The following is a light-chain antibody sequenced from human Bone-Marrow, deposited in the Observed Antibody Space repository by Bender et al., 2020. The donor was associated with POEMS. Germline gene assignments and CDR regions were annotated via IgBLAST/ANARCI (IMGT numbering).Light chain of an antibody. CDR3: AAWDDRLRGLL. V-gene: IGLV1-47*01. J-gene: IGLJ2*01. CDR2: NND. Sequence: QSVLTQPPSASGTPRQWVTISCSGSASNIGSNYVYWYQQVPGTAPKFLIYNNDQRRSGVPDRFSGSKSGTSASLAINGLRSEDEADYYCAAWDDRLRGLLFGGGTKLTVL. CDR1: ASNIGSNY.